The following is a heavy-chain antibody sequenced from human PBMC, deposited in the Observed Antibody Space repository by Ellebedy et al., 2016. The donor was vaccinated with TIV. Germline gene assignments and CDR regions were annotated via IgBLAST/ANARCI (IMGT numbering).Heavy chain of an antibody. Sequence: AASVKVSCKASGYTFSDYFMHWVRQAPGQGLEWMGWINLNSGGTNYAQKFRGRVSMTRDTSSSTVYMEVSRLRSDDTAVYYCAREGSGSYGHHYWGQGTLVTVSS. D-gene: IGHD1-26*01. V-gene: IGHV1-2*02. J-gene: IGHJ4*02. CDR1: GYTFSDYF. CDR3: AREGSGSYGHHY. CDR2: INLNSGGT.